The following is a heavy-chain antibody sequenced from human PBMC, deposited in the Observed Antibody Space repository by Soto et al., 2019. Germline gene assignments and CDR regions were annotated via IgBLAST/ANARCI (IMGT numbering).Heavy chain of an antibody. CDR3: ARGRAHYDFWSGYGSWSDP. V-gene: IGHV1-69*13. CDR1: GGTVSSYA. D-gene: IGHD3-3*01. J-gene: IGHJ5*02. CDR2: IIPIFGTA. Sequence: SVKVSCKASGGTVSSYAISWVRQAPGQGLEWMGGIIPIFGTANYAQKFQGRVTITADESTSTAYMELSSLRSEDTAVYYCARGRAHYDFWSGYGSWSDPWGKGTLVTVSS.